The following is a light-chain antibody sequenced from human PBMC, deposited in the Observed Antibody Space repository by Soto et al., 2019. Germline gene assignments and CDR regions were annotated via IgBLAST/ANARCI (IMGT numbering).Light chain of an antibody. CDR3: QQNHSPPPIT. J-gene: IGKJ5*01. CDR1: QSFRSSY. Sequence: EIVLSQSPGTLSLSPGERATLSCRASQSFRSSYLAWYQQKPGQAPRLLIYDASSRATGIPDRFSGSGSGTDFTLTISSLQPEDFATYYCQQNHSPPPITFGQGTRLEIK. V-gene: IGKV3-20*01. CDR2: DAS.